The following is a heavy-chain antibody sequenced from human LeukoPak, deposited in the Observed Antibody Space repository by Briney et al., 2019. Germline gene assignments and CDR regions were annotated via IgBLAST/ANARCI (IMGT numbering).Heavy chain of an antibody. V-gene: IGHV3-66*01. CDR1: GFTASSNY. Sequence: GGSLRLSCAASGFTASSNYMSWVRQAPGKGLEWVSVIYSGGSTYYADSVKGRFTISRDNSKNTLYLQMNRLRAEDTAVYYCARDRVIFPGYSSSWYDYWGQGTLVTVSS. J-gene: IGHJ4*02. CDR2: IYSGGST. CDR3: ARDRVIFPGYSSSWYDY. D-gene: IGHD6-13*01.